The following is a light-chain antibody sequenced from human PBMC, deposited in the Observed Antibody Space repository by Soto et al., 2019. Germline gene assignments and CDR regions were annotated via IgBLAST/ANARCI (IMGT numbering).Light chain of an antibody. CDR1: QGISSY. Sequence: AIRMTQSPSSLPASTGDRVIITCRASQGISSYLAWYQQRPGKAPKLLIYAASTLQSGVPSRFSGSGSGTDFTLTISCLQSEDFATYYCQQYYTYPRTVGPGTKVDIK. J-gene: IGKJ3*01. V-gene: IGKV1-8*01. CDR2: AAS. CDR3: QQYYTYPRT.